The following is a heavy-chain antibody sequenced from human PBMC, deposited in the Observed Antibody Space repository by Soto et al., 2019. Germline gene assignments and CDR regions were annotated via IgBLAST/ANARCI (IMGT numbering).Heavy chain of an antibody. CDR1: GFTLSDCA. D-gene: IGHD7-27*01. V-gene: IGHV3-48*01. J-gene: IGHJ6*03. CDR3: ARDLSWGSNWYYYMDV. CDR2: ISSSSSVI. Sequence: ESGGGLVQPGGSLRLSCATSGFTLSDCAMNWVRQAPGKGLEWVSYISSSSSVIDYADSVKGRFTVSRDNARNSLYLQMNSLRAEDTAVYYCARDLSWGSNWYYYMDVWGKGTTVTVSS.